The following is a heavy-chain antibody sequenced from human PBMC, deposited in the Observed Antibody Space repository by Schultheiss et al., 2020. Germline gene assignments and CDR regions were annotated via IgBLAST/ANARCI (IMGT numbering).Heavy chain of an antibody. V-gene: IGHV3-23*01. J-gene: IGHJ4*02. Sequence: GGSLRLSCAASGFTFSSYAMSWVRQAPGKGLEWVSTISNSGSSTYYADSVKGRFTISRDNSKNTLYLQMNSLRAEDTAVYYCAKSLASRMVATDSIFDYWGQGTLVNGYS. CDR2: ISNSGSST. CDR3: AKSLASRMVATDSIFDY. D-gene: IGHD5-12*01. CDR1: GFTFSSYA.